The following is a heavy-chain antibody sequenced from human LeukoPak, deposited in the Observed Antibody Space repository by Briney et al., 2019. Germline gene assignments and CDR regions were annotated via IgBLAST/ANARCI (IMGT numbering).Heavy chain of an antibody. V-gene: IGHV3-66*01. D-gene: IGHD6-19*01. CDR3: ARGCESSGWYPCFDY. Sequence: GGSLRLSCAASGFTFSSYSMNWVRQAPGKGLEWVSVIYSGGSTYYADSVKGRFTISRDNSKNTLYLQMNSLRAEDTAVYYCARGCESSGWYPCFDYWGQGTLVTVSS. J-gene: IGHJ4*02. CDR1: GFTFSSYS. CDR2: IYSGGST.